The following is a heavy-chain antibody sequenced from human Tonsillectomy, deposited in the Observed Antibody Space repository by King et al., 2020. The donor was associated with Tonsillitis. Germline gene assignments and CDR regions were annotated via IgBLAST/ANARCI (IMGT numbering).Heavy chain of an antibody. CDR3: ASRASTAY. J-gene: IGHJ4*02. CDR1: CGSINSGSYS. CDR2: MWTSGCA. V-gene: IGHV4-61*02. D-gene: IGHD1-1*01. Sequence: VQLQESGPGLVKPSQTLSLTCTVSCGSINSGSYSWGWIRQPAGRGLEWIGRMWTSGCANYNPSLKNRATLSVDTSKNQLSLKLSSVTAADTAIYYWASRASTAYWGQGVLVTVSS.